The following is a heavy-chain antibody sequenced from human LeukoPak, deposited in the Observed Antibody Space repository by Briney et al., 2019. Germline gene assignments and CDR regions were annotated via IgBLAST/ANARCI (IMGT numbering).Heavy chain of an antibody. J-gene: IGHJ3*02. D-gene: IGHD1-7*01. V-gene: IGHV3-30-3*01. Sequence: GRSLRLSCAASGFTFSSYAMHWVRQAPGKGLEWVAVISYDGSNKYYADSAKGRFTISRDNSKNTLYLQMNSLRAEDTAVYYCARPLGTTGFWFAFDIWGQGTMVTVSS. CDR1: GFTFSSYA. CDR3: ARPLGTTGFWFAFDI. CDR2: ISYDGSNK.